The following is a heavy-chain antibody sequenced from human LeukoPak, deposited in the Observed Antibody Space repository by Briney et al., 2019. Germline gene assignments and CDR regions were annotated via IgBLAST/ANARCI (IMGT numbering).Heavy chain of an antibody. D-gene: IGHD3-22*01. CDR2: IKQDGRER. CDR3: ARDWGAYYHFFDY. J-gene: IGHJ4*02. CDR1: GFSMSVYW. V-gene: IGHV3-7*01. Sequence: PGGSLRLSCAASGFSMSVYWMSGVRQAPGKRREWGVDIKQDGRERNNVDSAKGRFTISMDNAKKSLYLQMNSLRAEDTAVYYCARDWGAYYHFFDYWGQGTLVTVSS.